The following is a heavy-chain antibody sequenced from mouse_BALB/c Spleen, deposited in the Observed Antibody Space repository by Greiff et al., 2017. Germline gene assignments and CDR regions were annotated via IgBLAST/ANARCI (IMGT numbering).Heavy chain of an antibody. Sequence: VQLQQSGAELVRPGVSVKISCKGSGYTFTDYAMHWVKQSPAKSLEWIGVISTYYGDASYNQKFKGKATMTVDKSSSTAYMELARLTSEDSAIYYCARGDFSDYGDYDWFAYWGQGTLVTVSA. CDR3: ARGDFSDYGDYDWFAY. V-gene: IGHV1S137*01. D-gene: IGHD2-13*01. CDR1: GYTFTDYA. CDR2: ISTYYGDA. J-gene: IGHJ3*01.